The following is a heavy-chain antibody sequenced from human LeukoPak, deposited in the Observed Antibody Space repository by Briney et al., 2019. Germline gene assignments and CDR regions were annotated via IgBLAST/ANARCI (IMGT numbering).Heavy chain of an antibody. CDR1: GFTFTNSF. Sequence: ASVKVSCKASGFTFTNSFIHWVRQGPGQGLEWMGINDSGAGNASYAQKFQGRVTMTRDTSTSTVYMELSSLTSDDTALYFCTRADDQDFDHWGQGTLVIVSS. CDR2: NDSGAGNA. V-gene: IGHV1-46*01. D-gene: IGHD3-3*01. J-gene: IGHJ4*02. CDR3: TRADDQDFDH.